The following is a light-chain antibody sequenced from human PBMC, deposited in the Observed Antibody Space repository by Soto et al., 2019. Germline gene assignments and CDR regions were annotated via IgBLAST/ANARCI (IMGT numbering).Light chain of an antibody. CDR3: AQIYTAQWT. CDR1: ENIKNY. Sequence: DLHVTQSPSSLPASLGDRVTITCRASENIKNYLIWYQQKPGKAPKLLIYGASTLKTGVPSRFSGSGSGTDFTFTIGGLQPDDFATYCCAQIYTAQWTFGQGTRVDLK. CDR2: GAS. V-gene: IGKV1-39*01. J-gene: IGKJ1*01.